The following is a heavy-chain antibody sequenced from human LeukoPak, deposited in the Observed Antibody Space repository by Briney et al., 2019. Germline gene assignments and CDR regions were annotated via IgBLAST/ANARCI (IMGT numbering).Heavy chain of an antibody. Sequence: QPGGSLRLSCAASGFTFSSYEMNWVRQAPGKGLEWVSYISSSGSTIYYADSVKGRFTISRDNAKNSLYLQMSSLRAEDTAVYYCARDILDSSGWYTPPWGQGTLVTVSS. CDR2: ISSSGSTI. V-gene: IGHV3-48*03. CDR3: ARDILDSSGWYTPP. CDR1: GFTFSSYE. D-gene: IGHD6-19*01. J-gene: IGHJ5*02.